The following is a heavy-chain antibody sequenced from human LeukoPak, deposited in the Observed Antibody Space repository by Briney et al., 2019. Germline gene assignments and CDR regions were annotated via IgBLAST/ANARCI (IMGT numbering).Heavy chain of an antibody. V-gene: IGHV4-39*01. J-gene: IGHJ4*02. CDR2: IYYSGST. Sequence: SETLSLTCTVAGGSISSSSYYWGWIRQPPGKGLEWIGSIYYSGSTYYNPSLKSRVTISVDTSKNQFSLKLSSVTAADTAVYYCARHRVSSSWHFDYWGQGTLVTVSS. CDR3: ARHRVSSSWHFDY. CDR1: GGSISSSSYY. D-gene: IGHD6-13*01.